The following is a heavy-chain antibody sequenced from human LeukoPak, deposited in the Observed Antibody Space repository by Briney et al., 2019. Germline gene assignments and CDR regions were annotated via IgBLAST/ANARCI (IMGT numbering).Heavy chain of an antibody. CDR2: IYYSGST. J-gene: IGHJ4*02. CDR1: GGSISSYY. Sequence: SETLSLICTVSGGSISSYYWSWIRQPPGKGLEWIGYIYYSGSTNYNPSLKSRVTISVDTSKNQFSLKLSSVTAADAAVYYCARGAVAGTGVFDYWGQGTLVTVSS. D-gene: IGHD6-19*01. V-gene: IGHV4-59*12. CDR3: ARGAVAGTGVFDY.